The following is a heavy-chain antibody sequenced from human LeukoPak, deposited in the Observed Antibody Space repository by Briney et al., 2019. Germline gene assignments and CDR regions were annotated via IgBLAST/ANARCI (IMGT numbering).Heavy chain of an antibody. V-gene: IGHV3-48*02. CDR1: GFTFSIYR. Sequence: PGGSLRLSCAASGFTFSIYRMNWVRQAPGKGLEWVSYISASGNTIDYADTLKGRFTISRDTAKNSLYLQMNSLRDEDTAVYYCARAKSNYYYYMDVWGKGTTVTVSS. J-gene: IGHJ6*03. CDR3: ARAKSNYYYYMDV. CDR2: ISASGNTI.